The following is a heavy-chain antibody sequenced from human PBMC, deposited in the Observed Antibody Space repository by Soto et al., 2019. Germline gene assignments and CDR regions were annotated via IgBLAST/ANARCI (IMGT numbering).Heavy chain of an antibody. CDR3: ARQLHFGELSLGF. Sequence: PGGSLRLSCAASGFTFSAYNIYWVRQAPGKGLEWVSFISSTGTYLNYAASLKGRFTISRDNANSSVFLQMDNLSAEDTAVYYCARQLHFGELSLGFWRQGTLVTASS. CDR1: GFTFSAYN. CDR2: ISSTGTYL. V-gene: IGHV3-21*01. D-gene: IGHD3-10*01. J-gene: IGHJ4*02.